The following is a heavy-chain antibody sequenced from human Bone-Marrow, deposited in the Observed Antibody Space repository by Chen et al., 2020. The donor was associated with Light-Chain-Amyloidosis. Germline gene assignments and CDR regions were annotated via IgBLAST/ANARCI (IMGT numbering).Heavy chain of an antibody. Sequence: EVQLVGSGGGLVQPGGSLRLSCATSGFNFSSFGMSWVRQAPGKGLEWVSTVSGITVSTYYAGAVKGRFIISRDNSKSTLYLQMNSLRAGDTAVYFCTRKGGYFDFWGQGSLVTVSS. J-gene: IGHJ4*02. CDR2: VSGITVST. CDR1: GFNFSSFG. D-gene: IGHD3-10*01. CDR3: TRKGGYFDF. V-gene: IGHV3-23*04.